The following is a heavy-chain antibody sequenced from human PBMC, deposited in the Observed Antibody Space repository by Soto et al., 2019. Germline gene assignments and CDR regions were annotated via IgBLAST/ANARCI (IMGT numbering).Heavy chain of an antibody. V-gene: IGHV4-39*01. CDR1: GGSISSSSYY. J-gene: IGHJ6*03. CDR3: ARVFARRNYYYYYLDV. CDR2: IYYSGST. D-gene: IGHD3-10*02. Sequence: SETLSLTCTVSGGSISSSSYYWGWIRQPPGKGLEWIGSIYYSGSTYYNPSLKSRVTISVDTSKNQFSLKLSSVTAADTAVYYCARVFARRNYYYYYLDVWGKGTRVTVAS.